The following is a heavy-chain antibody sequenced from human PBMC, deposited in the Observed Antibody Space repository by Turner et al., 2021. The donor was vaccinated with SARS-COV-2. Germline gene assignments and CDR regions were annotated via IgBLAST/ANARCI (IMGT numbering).Heavy chain of an antibody. CDR3: ATGYQLRVNWFDP. CDR2: FDPEEGET. Sequence: QVQLVQSGAAVTTPGASVKVSCEICGYTLTEFYMYWVRQAPGEGLEWMGGFDPEEGETIYAKNFQGRVTMTNDTSTDTAYMELSSLRSEDTAVYFCATGYQLRVNWFDPWGQGTLVTVSS. D-gene: IGHD2-2*01. CDR1: GYTLTEFY. J-gene: IGHJ5*02. V-gene: IGHV1-24*01.